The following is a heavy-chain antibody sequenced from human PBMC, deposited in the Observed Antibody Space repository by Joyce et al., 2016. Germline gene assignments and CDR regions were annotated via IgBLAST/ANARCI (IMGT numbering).Heavy chain of an antibody. V-gene: IGHV4-34*01. Sequence: GAGLLKPSETLSLTCAVSGGPFRGFFWTWVRQPPGKGLEWIGDINNSGDTNYNPSLKTRVTFSVDTSKNQFSLKLTSLSAADTAVYYCARSQWLAPLMYWGQGTPVTVSS. CDR1: GGPFRGFF. D-gene: IGHD6-19*01. J-gene: IGHJ4*02. CDR3: ARSQWLAPLMY. CDR2: INNSGDT.